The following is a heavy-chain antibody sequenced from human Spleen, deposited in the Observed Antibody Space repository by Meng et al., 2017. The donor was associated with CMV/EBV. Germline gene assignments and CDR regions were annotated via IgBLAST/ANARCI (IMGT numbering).Heavy chain of an antibody. CDR3: SRGYSSNWAFDY. D-gene: IGHD6-13*01. J-gene: IGHJ4*02. CDR2: INHSGST. V-gene: IGHV4-34*01. CDR1: GGSFSGYY. Sequence: SETLSLTCAVYGGSFSGYYWSWIRQPPGKGLEWIGEINHSGSTNSNPSLKSRVTISVDTSKNHFSLKLGSVTAADTAVFYCSRGYSSNWAFDYWGQGTLVTVSS.